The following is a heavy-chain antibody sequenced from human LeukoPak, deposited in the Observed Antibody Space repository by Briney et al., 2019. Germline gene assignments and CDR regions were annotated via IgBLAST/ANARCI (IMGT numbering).Heavy chain of an antibody. J-gene: IGHJ6*03. CDR1: GYTFNSYY. CDR2: INTNGGST. Sequence: ASVKVSCKASGYTFNSYYIHWMRQAPGQGLEWMGIINTNGGSTSYAQKFQGRVTMTRDMSTSTVYMELSSLRSEDTAVYYCARESGSSSWDYYYYMDVWGKGTTVTVSS. V-gene: IGHV1-46*02. CDR3: ARESGSSSWDYYYYMDV. D-gene: IGHD6-13*01.